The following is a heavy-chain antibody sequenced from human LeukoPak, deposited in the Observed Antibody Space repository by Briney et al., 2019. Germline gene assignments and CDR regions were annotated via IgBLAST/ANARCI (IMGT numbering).Heavy chain of an antibody. J-gene: IGHJ4*02. CDR1: GFTFSDYS. Sequence: GVSLRLSCAASGFTFSDYSMNWVRQAPGKGLEWISYIGIDSGNTNYADSVKGRFTISGDKAKNSLYLQMNSLRVEDTAVYYCARDYKYAFDNWGQGTLVTVSS. V-gene: IGHV3-48*01. D-gene: IGHD5-24*01. CDR3: ARDYKYAFDN. CDR2: IGIDSGNT.